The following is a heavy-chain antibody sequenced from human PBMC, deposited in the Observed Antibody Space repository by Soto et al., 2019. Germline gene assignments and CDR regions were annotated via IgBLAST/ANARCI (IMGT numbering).Heavy chain of an antibody. CDR2: IYPDDSDT. CDR1: GYSFNTYW. V-gene: IGHV5-51*01. Sequence: GESLKISCKASGYSFNTYWIGRVRQLPGKGLEWMGIIYPDDSDTRYSPSFQGQVTLSADKSISTAYLQWSSLKASDTAMYYCARQAPGYYDSSGYYSTDFDYWGQGTLVPVSS. D-gene: IGHD3-22*01. CDR3: ARQAPGYYDSSGYYSTDFDY. J-gene: IGHJ4*02.